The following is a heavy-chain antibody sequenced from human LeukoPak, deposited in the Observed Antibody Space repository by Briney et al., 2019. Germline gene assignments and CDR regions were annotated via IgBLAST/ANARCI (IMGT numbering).Heavy chain of an antibody. V-gene: IGHV3-74*01. D-gene: IGHD2-15*01. CDR2: INTQGTYT. CDR3: VIDLGDYNDF. CDR1: GITFSSYW. Sequence: GGSLRLSCAVSGITFSSYWMHWVRQDPGRGLLWVSRINTQGTYTNYADSVKGRFTISRDNAENTLYLQMSSLRADDTAVYYCVIDLGDYNDFWGQGTLVSVSS. J-gene: IGHJ4*02.